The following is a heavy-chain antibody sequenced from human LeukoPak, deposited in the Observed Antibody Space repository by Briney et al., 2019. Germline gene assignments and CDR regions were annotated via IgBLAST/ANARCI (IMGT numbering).Heavy chain of an antibody. CDR1: GGSISSGSYY. V-gene: IGHV4-61*02. Sequence: SQTLSLTCTVSGGSISSGSYYWSWIRQPAGKGLEWIGRIYTSGSTNYNPSLKSRVTISVDTSKNQFSLKLSSVTAADTAVYDCARDLGYSYGPNDYWGQGTLVTVSS. D-gene: IGHD5-18*01. J-gene: IGHJ4*02. CDR3: ARDLGYSYGPNDY. CDR2: IYTSGST.